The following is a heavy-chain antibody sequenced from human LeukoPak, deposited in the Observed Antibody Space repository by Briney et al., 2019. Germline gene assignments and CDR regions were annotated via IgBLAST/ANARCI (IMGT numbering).Heavy chain of an antibody. Sequence: ASETLSLTCTVSGGSISGNYWKWIRQPPGRGLEWIGYINDRGSTNYNPSLKSRVTISVDTSKNQFSLKLSSVTAADTAVYYCARDPLSPNVFDVWGQGTMVTVSS. CDR3: ARDPLSPNVFDV. V-gene: IGHV4-59*01. CDR1: GGSISGNY. CDR2: INDRGST. J-gene: IGHJ3*01.